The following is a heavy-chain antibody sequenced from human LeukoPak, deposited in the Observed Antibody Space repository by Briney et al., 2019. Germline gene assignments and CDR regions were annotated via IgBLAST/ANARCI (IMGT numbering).Heavy chain of an antibody. CDR3: AREGSGSPGVSSD. V-gene: IGHV3-64*01. J-gene: IGHJ4*02. D-gene: IGHD1-26*01. CDR2: ISSNGGST. CDR1: GFTFSSYA. Sequence: QAGGSLRLSCAASGFTFSSYAMHWVRQAPGKGLEYVSAISSNGGSTYYANSVKGRFTISRDNSKNTLYLQMGSLRAEDMAVYYCAREGSGSPGVSSDWGQGTLVTVSS.